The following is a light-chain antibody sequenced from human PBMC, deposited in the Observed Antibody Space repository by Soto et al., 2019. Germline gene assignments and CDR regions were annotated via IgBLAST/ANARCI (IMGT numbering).Light chain of an antibody. J-gene: IGKJ2*01. CDR3: QQYDNWHHT. CDR1: QNLSRN. Sequence: EMVMTQSPATLSVSPGERATLSCRASQNLSRNLAWYQQQPGQAPRLLIYGASTRATGIPARFSGSGSGTVVTLTISSLQSEDFAVYYCQQYDNWHHTFGKRTKLEIK. V-gene: IGKV3-15*01. CDR2: GAS.